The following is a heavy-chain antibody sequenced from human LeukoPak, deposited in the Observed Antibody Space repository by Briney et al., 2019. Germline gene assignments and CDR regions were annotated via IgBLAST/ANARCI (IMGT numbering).Heavy chain of an antibody. CDR3: AKMSRGFGELTSWYFDY. J-gene: IGHJ4*02. Sequence: PGGSLRLSCAASGFTFSSYGMHWVRQAPGKGLEWVAVISYDGSNKYYADSVKGRFTISRDNSKNTLYLQMNSLRAEDAAVYYCAKMSRGFGELTSWYFDYWGQGTLVTVSS. CDR2: ISYDGSNK. D-gene: IGHD3-10*01. V-gene: IGHV3-30*18. CDR1: GFTFSSYG.